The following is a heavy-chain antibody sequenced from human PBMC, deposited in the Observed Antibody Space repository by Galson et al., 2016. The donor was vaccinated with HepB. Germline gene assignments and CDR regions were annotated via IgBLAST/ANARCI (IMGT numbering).Heavy chain of an antibody. D-gene: IGHD6-19*01. CDR3: ARGIAVAGTGGKLDY. J-gene: IGHJ4*02. CDR2: INAGNGNT. V-gene: IGHV1-3*01. CDR1: GYTFTSYA. Sequence: SVKVSCKASGYTFTSYAMHWVRQAPGQRLEWMGWINAGNGNTKYSQRFQGRVSIIRDTSASTGYMELSSLRSEDTAVYYCARGIAVAGTGGKLDYWGQGTLVTVSS.